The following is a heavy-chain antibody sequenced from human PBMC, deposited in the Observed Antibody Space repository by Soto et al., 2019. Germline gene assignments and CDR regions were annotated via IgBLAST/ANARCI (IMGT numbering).Heavy chain of an antibody. J-gene: IGHJ4*02. CDR2: IHHSGST. CDR3: ARDPGVGATT. V-gene: IGHV4-4*02. D-gene: IGHD1-26*01. CDR1: GGSISSSNW. Sequence: QVQLQESGPGLVKPSGTLSLTCAVSGGSISSSNWWSWVRQPPGKGLEWVGEIHHSGSTKYDPSLKRRVTISVAKSKSQLSLKLSSVTAADTAVYYCARDPGVGATTWGQGTLVTVSS.